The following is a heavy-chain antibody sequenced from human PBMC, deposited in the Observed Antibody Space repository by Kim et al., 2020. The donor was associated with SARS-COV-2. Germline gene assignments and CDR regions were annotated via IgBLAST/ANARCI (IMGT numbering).Heavy chain of an antibody. V-gene: IGHV5-51*01. Sequence: GESLKISCKGSGYSFTSYWIGWVRQMPGKGLEWMGIIYPGDSDTRYSPSFQGQVTISADKSISTAYLQWSSLKASDTAMYYCARHWSCSSTSCSATILDPPDYWGQGTLVTVSS. CDR2: IYPGDSDT. CDR1: GYSFTSYW. J-gene: IGHJ4*02. D-gene: IGHD2-2*01. CDR3: ARHWSCSSTSCSATILDPPDY.